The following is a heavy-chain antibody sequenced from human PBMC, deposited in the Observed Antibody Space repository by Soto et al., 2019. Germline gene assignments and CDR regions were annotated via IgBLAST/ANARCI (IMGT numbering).Heavy chain of an antibody. CDR1: GFTFSSYA. V-gene: IGHV3-30-3*01. J-gene: IGHJ4*02. Sequence: QVQLVESGGGVVQPGRSLRLSCAASGFTFSSYAMHWVRQAPGKGLEWVAVISYDGSNKYYADSVKGRFTISRDNSKNTLYLQMNSLRAEDTAVYYCARAGRDYGSGRGYLDYWGQGTLVTVSS. D-gene: IGHD3-10*01. CDR3: ARAGRDYGSGRGYLDY. CDR2: ISYDGSNK.